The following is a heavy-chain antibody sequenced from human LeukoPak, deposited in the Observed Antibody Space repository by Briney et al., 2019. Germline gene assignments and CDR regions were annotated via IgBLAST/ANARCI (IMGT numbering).Heavy chain of an antibody. CDR2: FDPEDGET. D-gene: IGHD2-15*01. V-gene: IGHV1-24*01. CDR1: GYTLTELS. CDR3: ATARLGYCSGGSCYWPGWFDP. Sequence: ASVKVSCKVSGYTLTELSMHWVRQAPGKGLEWMGGFDPEDGETIYAQKFQGRVTMTEDTSTDTAYMELSSLRSEDTAVYYCATARLGYCSGGSCYWPGWFDPWGQGTLVTVSS. J-gene: IGHJ5*02.